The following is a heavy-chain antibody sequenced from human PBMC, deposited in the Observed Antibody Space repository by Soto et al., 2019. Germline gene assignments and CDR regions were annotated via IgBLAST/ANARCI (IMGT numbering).Heavy chain of an antibody. CDR2: IYYSGTT. CDR3: VRPVVTVAGPYTWFDP. CDR1: GGSVSSSSYY. J-gene: IGHJ5*02. D-gene: IGHD2-21*02. V-gene: IGHV4-39*01. Sequence: ASETLSLTCAVSGGSVSSSSYYWGWVRQSPGKGLEWIGSIYYSGTTHYNPSLGSRLTISVDKAKNQVSLKLNSVNVADTALYYCVRPVVTVAGPYTWFDPWGQGILVTV.